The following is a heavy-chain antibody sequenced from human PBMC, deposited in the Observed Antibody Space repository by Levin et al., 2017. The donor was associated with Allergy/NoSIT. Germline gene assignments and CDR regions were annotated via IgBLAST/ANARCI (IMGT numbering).Heavy chain of an antibody. CDR2: INPNSGGT. CDR3: AKDTRATHYDFWSALSYYDAFDI. CDR1: GYTFSDYY. Sequence: ASVKVSCKASGYTFSDYYIHWVRQAPGQGLEWVGWINPNSGGTNYAQKFQGRVTMTRDTSISTAFMELSRLRSDDTAVYFCAKDTRATHYDFWSALSYYDAFDIWGQGTMVTVSS. J-gene: IGHJ3*02. V-gene: IGHV1-2*02. D-gene: IGHD3-3*01.